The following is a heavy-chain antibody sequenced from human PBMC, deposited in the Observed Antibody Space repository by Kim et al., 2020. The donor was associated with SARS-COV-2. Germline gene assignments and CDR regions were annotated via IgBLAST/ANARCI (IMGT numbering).Heavy chain of an antibody. CDR1: GDSVSSNSAA. J-gene: IGHJ6*02. V-gene: IGHV6-1*01. CDR2: TYYRSKWYN. Sequence: SQTLSLTCAISGDSVSSNSAAWNWIRQSPSRGLEWLGRTYYRSKWYNDYAVSVKSRITINPDTSKNQFSLQLNSVTPEDTAVYYCAREDIVVVPAAIRNYYYYYGMDVWGQGTTVTVSS. D-gene: IGHD2-2*01. CDR3: AREDIVVVPAAIRNYYYYYGMDV.